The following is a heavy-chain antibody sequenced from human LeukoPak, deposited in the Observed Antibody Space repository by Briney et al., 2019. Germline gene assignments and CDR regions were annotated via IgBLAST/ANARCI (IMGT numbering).Heavy chain of an antibody. CDR1: GFTFSSYA. V-gene: IGHV3-23*01. CDR3: ATQGSGLLRGPFDF. D-gene: IGHD3-3*01. Sequence: GGSLRLSCAASGFTFSSYAMSWVRQAPGKGLEWVSAISGSGGSTYYADSVKGRFTISRDNSKNTLYSQMNSLRAEDTTVYYCATQGSGLLRGPFDFWGQGTLVTVSS. CDR2: ISGSGGST. J-gene: IGHJ4*02.